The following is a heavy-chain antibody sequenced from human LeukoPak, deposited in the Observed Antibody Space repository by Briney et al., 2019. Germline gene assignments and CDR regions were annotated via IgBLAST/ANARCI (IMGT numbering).Heavy chain of an antibody. J-gene: IGHJ4*02. CDR3: AKGTYHYDSSGPFDY. CDR2: ISYDGVNK. Sequence: GRSLRLSCAASGFIFSSYGMHWVRQAPGKGREWVAVISYDGVNKDHTDSVKGRFTISRDNSKNTLYLQMNSLRAEDTAVYYCAKGTYHYDSSGPFDYWGQGTLVTVSS. D-gene: IGHD3-22*01. V-gene: IGHV3-30*18. CDR1: GFIFSSYG.